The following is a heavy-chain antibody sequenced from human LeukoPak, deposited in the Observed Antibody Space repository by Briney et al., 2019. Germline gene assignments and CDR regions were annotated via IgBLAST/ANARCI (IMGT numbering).Heavy chain of an antibody. CDR3: AGDYGGNSGWFDP. CDR1: GYTFTSYD. J-gene: IGHJ5*02. V-gene: IGHV1-8*01. CDR2: MSPNSGNT. Sequence: ASVKVSCKASGYTFTSYDINWVRQATGQGLEWMGWMSPNSGNTGYAQKFQGRVTITRDTSISTFYMELSSLRSEDTAVYYCAGDYGGNSGWFDPWGQGTLVTVAS. D-gene: IGHD4-23*01.